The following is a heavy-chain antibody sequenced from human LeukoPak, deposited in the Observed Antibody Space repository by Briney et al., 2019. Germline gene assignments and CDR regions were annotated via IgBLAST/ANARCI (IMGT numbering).Heavy chain of an antibody. Sequence: PGGSLRLFCAASAFTFSDYYMSWIRQAPAKGLQEVAVISYDGSSKYYADSVKGRFTISRDNSKNTLYLQMNSLRAEDTAVYYCARARSSYGYGDAFDIWRQGTMVTVSS. J-gene: IGHJ3*02. CDR1: AFTFSDYY. CDR3: ARARSSYGYGDAFDI. D-gene: IGHD5-18*01. CDR2: ISYDGSSK. V-gene: IGHV3-30*03.